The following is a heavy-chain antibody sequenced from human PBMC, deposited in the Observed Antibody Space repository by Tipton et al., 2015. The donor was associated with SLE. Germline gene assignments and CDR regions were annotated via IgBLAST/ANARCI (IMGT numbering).Heavy chain of an antibody. V-gene: IGHV4-4*07. CDR2: MNANGDT. CDR1: GGSISTYY. D-gene: IGHD2-2*03. Sequence: TLSLTCTVSGGSISTYYWSWIRQPAGKGLEWIGRMNANGDTNHNPSLKSRVTMSLNTSKNQFSLKLNSVTAADTAVYYCARDGSAPDAFDVWGQGTMVTVSS. J-gene: IGHJ3*01. CDR3: ARDGSAPDAFDV.